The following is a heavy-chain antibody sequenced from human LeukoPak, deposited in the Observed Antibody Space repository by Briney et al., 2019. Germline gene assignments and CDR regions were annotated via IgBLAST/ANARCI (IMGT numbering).Heavy chain of an antibody. Sequence: QPGGTLRLSCAASGFTFSSYGMSWVRQAPGKGLEWVSAISGSGGSTYYADSVKGRFTISRDNSKNTLYLQMNSLRAEDTAVYYCAKVGEYQLLLYAFDMWGQGTMVTVSS. J-gene: IGHJ3*02. CDR2: ISGSGGST. CDR1: GFTFSSYG. D-gene: IGHD2-2*01. V-gene: IGHV3-23*01. CDR3: AKVGEYQLLLYAFDM.